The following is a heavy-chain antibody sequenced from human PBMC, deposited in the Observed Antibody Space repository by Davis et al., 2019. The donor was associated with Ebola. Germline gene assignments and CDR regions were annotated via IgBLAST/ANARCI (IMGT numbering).Heavy chain of an antibody. CDR1: GGSFSGYY. CDR3: ARGPREWLRPGAFDI. J-gene: IGHJ3*02. V-gene: IGHV4-34*01. CDR2: INHSGST. Sequence: PSETLSLTCAVYGGSFSGYYWSWIRQPPGKGLEWIGEINHSGSTNYNPSLKSRVTISVDTSKNQFSLKLSSVTAADTAVYYCARGPREWLRPGAFDIWGQGTMVTVSS. D-gene: IGHD5-12*01.